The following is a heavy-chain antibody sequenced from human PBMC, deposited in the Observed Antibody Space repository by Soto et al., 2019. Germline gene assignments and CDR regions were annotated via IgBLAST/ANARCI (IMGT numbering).Heavy chain of an antibody. CDR2: IIPIFGTA. Sequence: QVQLVQSGAEVQKPGSSVKVSCKASGGTFSNYAISWVRQAPGQGLEWMGGIIPIFGTANYAQKFQGRVTITADKSTSTAYMELSSLRSEDTAVYYCARTPAAAGTTKNWFDPWGQGTLVTVSS. CDR3: ARTPAAAGTTKNWFDP. D-gene: IGHD6-13*01. V-gene: IGHV1-69*06. CDR1: GGTFSNYA. J-gene: IGHJ5*02.